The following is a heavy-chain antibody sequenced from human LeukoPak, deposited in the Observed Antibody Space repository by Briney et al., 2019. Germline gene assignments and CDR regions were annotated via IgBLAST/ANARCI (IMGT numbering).Heavy chain of an antibody. V-gene: IGHV4-39*01. J-gene: IGHJ4*02. Sequence: SETLSLTCTVSGGSISSSSYYWGWIRQPPGKGLEWIGGIYYSGSTYYNPSLKSQVTISVDTSKNQFSLKLSAVTAADTAVYYYARLGTYYYDSSGYYDYWGQGTLVTVSS. D-gene: IGHD3-22*01. CDR1: GGSISSSSYY. CDR2: IYYSGST. CDR3: ARLGTYYYDSSGYYDY.